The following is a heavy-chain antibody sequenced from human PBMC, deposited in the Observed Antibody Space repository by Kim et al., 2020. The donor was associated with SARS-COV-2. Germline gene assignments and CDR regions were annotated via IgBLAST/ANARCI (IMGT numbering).Heavy chain of an antibody. CDR3: TREGYYDSSGYYN. J-gene: IGHJ4*02. V-gene: IGHV3-49*02. D-gene: IGHD3-22*01. Sequence: EDAASVKGRFTISRDDSKSIAYLQMNSLKTEDTAVYYCTREGYYDSSGYYNWGQGTLVTVSS.